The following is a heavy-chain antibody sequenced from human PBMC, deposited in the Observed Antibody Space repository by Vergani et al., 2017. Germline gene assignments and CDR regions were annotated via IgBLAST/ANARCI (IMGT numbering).Heavy chain of an antibody. CDR3: AEDSSGWTDYYYYYMNV. CDR1: GFTFSSYA. V-gene: IGHV3-23*01. D-gene: IGHD6-19*01. J-gene: IGHJ6*03. Sequence: EVQLLESGGGLVQPGGSLRLSCAASGFTFSSYAMSWVRQAPGKGLEWGSAISGSGGSTYYADSVKGRFTISRDNSKNTLYLQMNSLRAEDTAVYYCAEDSSGWTDYYYYYMNVWGKGTTVTVSS. CDR2: ISGSGGST.